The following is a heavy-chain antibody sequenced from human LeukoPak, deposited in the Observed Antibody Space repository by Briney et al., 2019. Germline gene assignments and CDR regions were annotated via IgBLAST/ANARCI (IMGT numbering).Heavy chain of an antibody. Sequence: PGGSLRLSCAASGFTFSSYAMSWVRQAPGKGLEWVSAISGSGGSTYYADSVEGRFTISRDNSKNTLYLQMSGLRAEDTAVYYCAKDMYFDSSGPRYYHYAMDVWGQGTTVTVSS. J-gene: IGHJ6*02. CDR2: ISGSGGST. D-gene: IGHD3-22*01. CDR3: AKDMYFDSSGPRYYHYAMDV. CDR1: GFTFSSYA. V-gene: IGHV3-23*01.